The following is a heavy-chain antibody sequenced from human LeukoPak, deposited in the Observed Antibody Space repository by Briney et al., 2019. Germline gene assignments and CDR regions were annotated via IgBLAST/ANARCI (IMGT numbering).Heavy chain of an antibody. D-gene: IGHD3-10*01. V-gene: IGHV3-30*02. Sequence: GGSLRLSCAALSGFTFSSYGMHWVRQAPGKGLEWVAFIRYDGSNKYYADSVKGRFTISRDNSKNTLYLQMNSLRAEDTAVYYCAKDECDLVWFGELFYYYYGMDVWGQGTTVTVSS. CDR3: AKDECDLVWFGELFYYYYGMDV. J-gene: IGHJ6*02. CDR1: GFTFSSYG. CDR2: IRYDGSNK.